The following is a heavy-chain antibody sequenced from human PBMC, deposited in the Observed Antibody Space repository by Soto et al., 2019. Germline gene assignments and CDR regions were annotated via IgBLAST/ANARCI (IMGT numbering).Heavy chain of an antibody. CDR2: INHSGST. D-gene: IGHD2-15*01. Sequence: SETLSLTCAVYGGSFSCYYWSWIRQPPGKGLEWIGEINHSGSTNYNPSLKSRVTISVDTSKNQFSLKLSSVTAADTAVYYCARKVVAATPGFDYWGQGTLVTVSS. CDR3: ARKVVAATPGFDY. J-gene: IGHJ4*02. V-gene: IGHV4-34*01. CDR1: GGSFSCYY.